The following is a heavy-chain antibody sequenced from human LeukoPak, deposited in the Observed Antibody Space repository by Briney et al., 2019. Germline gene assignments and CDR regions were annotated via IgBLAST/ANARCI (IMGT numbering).Heavy chain of an antibody. CDR3: ARDLIPLIQIHYYYYMDV. Sequence: ASVKVPCKASGYTFTGYYMHWVRQAPGQGLEWMGRINPNSGGTNYAQKFQGRVTITRDTSISTAYMELSRLRSDDTAVYYCARDLIPLIQIHYYYYMDVWGKGTTVTVSS. J-gene: IGHJ6*03. CDR1: GYTFTGYY. V-gene: IGHV1-2*06. CDR2: INPNSGGT. D-gene: IGHD1-1*01.